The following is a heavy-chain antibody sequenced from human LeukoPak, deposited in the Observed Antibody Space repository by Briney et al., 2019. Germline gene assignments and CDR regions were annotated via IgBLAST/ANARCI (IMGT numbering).Heavy chain of an antibody. V-gene: IGHV1-2*02. D-gene: IGHD6-13*01. CDR2: INPNSGGT. Sequence: GSSVKVSCKASRYTFTGYYMHWVRQAPGQGLEWMGWINPNSGGTNYAQTFQGRVTMTRDTSISTAYMELSRLRSDDTAVYYCARVNNIAAAGTYAFDHWGQGTLVTVSS. CDR1: RYTFTGYY. J-gene: IGHJ4*02. CDR3: ARVNNIAAAGTYAFDH.